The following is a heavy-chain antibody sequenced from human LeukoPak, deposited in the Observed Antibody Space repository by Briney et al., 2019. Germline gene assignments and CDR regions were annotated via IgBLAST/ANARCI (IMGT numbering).Heavy chain of an antibody. CDR2: IIPIFGTA. CDR1: GGTFSSYA. CDR3: ARDQALDYGGNSWWFDP. Sequence: SVKVSCKASGGTFSSYAISWVRQAPGQGLEWMGGIIPIFGTANYAQKFQGRVTITTDESTSTAYMELSSLRSEDTAVYYCARDQALDYGGNSWWFDPWGQGTLVTVSS. D-gene: IGHD4-23*01. J-gene: IGHJ5*02. V-gene: IGHV1-69*05.